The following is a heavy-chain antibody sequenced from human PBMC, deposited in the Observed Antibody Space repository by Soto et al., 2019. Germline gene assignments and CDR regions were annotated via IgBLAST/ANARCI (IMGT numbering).Heavy chain of an antibody. D-gene: IGHD4-4*01. CDR1: GFTFTNYA. Sequence: EVQLLESGGGVVQPGGSLRLSCAASGFTFTNYAMTWVRQAPGKGLEWVAISSGSGSGGSKNYADSVKGRFTISRDNSKNTLYLQMNSLRVEDTAVYYCAKDRDDYRNYVFDYWGQGTLVTVSS. CDR2: SSGSGSGGSK. J-gene: IGHJ4*02. CDR3: AKDRDDYRNYVFDY. V-gene: IGHV3-23*01.